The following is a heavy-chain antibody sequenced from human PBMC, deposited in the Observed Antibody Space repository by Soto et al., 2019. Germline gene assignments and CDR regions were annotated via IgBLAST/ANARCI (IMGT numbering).Heavy chain of an antibody. V-gene: IGHV3-7*03. J-gene: IGHJ6*02. CDR3: ARDSLLKSQPIYRYYYYGMDV. CDR2: IKQDGSQK. D-gene: IGHD3-3*01. Sequence: GGSLRLSCAASGFTFSTYSMTWVRQAPGKGLEWVANIKQDGSQKYYVDSVKGRFTISRDNTKNSLYLLMNSLRVEDTAVYYCARDSLLKSQPIYRYYYYGMDVWGQGTTVTVSS. CDR1: GFTFSTYS.